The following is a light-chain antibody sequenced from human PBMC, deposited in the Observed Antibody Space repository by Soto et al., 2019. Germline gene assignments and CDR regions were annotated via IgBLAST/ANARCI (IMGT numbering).Light chain of an antibody. J-gene: IGLJ2*01. Sequence: QSVLTQPPSASGTPGQRVTLSCSGSSSNIGSNTVNWYQQLPGTAPKLLIYSTNQRPSGVPDRFSGSKSGTSASLAISGLQSEDEADYYCAAWDDSLNGHVVFGGGTKVTVL. CDR3: AAWDDSLNGHVV. CDR2: STN. CDR1: SSNIGSNT. V-gene: IGLV1-44*01.